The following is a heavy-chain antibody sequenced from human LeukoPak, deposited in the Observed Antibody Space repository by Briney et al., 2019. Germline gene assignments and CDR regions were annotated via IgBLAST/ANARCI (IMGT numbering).Heavy chain of an antibody. V-gene: IGHV3-23*01. CDR2: IGAGGTFT. Sequence: GGSLRLSCTASGFTFSSYAMNWVRQAPGKALEWVSGIGAGGTFTYYADSVKGRFTISRDNSKNTLYLQINSLRAEDTAIYHCANGRTCFDYWGQGTLVTVSS. J-gene: IGHJ4*02. CDR1: GFTFSSYA. CDR3: ANGRTCFDY. D-gene: IGHD1-26*01.